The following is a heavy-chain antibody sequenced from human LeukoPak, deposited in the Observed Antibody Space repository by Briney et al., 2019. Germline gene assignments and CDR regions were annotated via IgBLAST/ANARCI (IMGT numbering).Heavy chain of an antibody. V-gene: IGHV3-7*03. CDR3: ARRAGAYSHPYDY. D-gene: IGHD4/OR15-4a*01. J-gene: IGHJ4*02. CDR2: IKQDGSEK. Sequence: GGSLRLSCTASGFTFSTYWMSWVSQAPGKWLEWVANIKQDGSEKYSVDSVKGRFTISRDNAKKSLYLQMNSLRAEDTAVYYCARRAGAYSHPYDYWGQGTLVTVSS. CDR1: GFTFSTYW.